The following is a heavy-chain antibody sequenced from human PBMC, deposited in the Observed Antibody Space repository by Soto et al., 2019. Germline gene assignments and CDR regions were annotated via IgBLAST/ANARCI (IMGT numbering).Heavy chain of an antibody. CDR2: ISYDGSDK. CDR1: GFPFTSYG. J-gene: IGHJ4*02. V-gene: IGHV3-30*03. CDR3: VGGQYYLDY. Sequence: QVQLVESGGGVVQPGRSLRLSCAGSGFPFTSYGMHWVREGPDKGLEWVAVISYDGSDKYYADSVKGRFTISRDNSKNMLYLQMNSLRPEDTALYYCVGGQYYLDYRGQGTLGIVSS. D-gene: IGHD3-10*01.